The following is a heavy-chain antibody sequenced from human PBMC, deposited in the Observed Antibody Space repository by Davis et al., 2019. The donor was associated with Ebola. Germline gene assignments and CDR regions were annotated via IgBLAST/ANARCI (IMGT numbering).Heavy chain of an antibody. D-gene: IGHD2-8*01. CDR2: IKSDGSST. CDR1: GFTFSSYW. CDR3: ARDSIVLVSDYGMDV. Sequence: PGGSLRLSCAASGFTFSSYWMYWVRQAPGKGLVWVSRIKSDGSSTDYADSVKGRFNISRDNAKNTLYLEMNSLRDEDTAVYYCARDSIVLVSDYGMDVWGQGTTVTVSS. V-gene: IGHV3-74*01. J-gene: IGHJ6*02.